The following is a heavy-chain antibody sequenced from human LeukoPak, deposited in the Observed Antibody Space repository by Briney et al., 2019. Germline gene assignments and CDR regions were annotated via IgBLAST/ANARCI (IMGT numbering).Heavy chain of an antibody. D-gene: IGHD2-2*01. CDR3: ARAGYCSSTSCYALQRGSDP. CDR2: INPNSGGT. J-gene: IGHJ5*02. V-gene: IGHV1-2*02. CDR1: GYTFTGYY. Sequence: ASVKVSCKASGYTFTGYYMHWVRQAPGQGLEWMGWINPNSGGTNYAQKFQGRVTMARDTSISTAYMELSRLRSDDTAVYYCARAGYCSSTSCYALQRGSDPWGQGTLVTVSS.